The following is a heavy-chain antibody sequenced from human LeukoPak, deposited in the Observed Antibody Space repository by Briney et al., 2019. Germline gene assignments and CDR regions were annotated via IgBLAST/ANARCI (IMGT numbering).Heavy chain of an antibody. CDR3: ARVGDFWSGYYDY. V-gene: IGHV4-34*01. CDR1: GGSFSGYY. J-gene: IGHJ4*02. Sequence: SETLSLTCAVYGGSFSGYYWSWIRQPPGKGLGWIGEINHSGSTNYNPSLKSRVTISVDTSKNQFSLKLSSVTAADTAVYYCARVGDFWSGYYDYWGQGTLVTVSS. D-gene: IGHD3-3*01. CDR2: INHSGST.